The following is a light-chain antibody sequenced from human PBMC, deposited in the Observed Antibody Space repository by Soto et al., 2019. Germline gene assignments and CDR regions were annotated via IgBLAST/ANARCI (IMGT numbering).Light chain of an antibody. CDR3: AAWDDSLTVFV. V-gene: IGLV1-44*01. J-gene: IGLJ1*01. Sequence: QSVMTQAPSASGTPGQRVTISCSGSSSNIGSNTVNWYQQLPTTAPKLLIYSNNQRPSGVPDRFSASKSGTSASLAISGLQSEDEDDYYCAAWDDSLTVFVFGTGTTLTVL. CDR1: SSNIGSNT. CDR2: SNN.